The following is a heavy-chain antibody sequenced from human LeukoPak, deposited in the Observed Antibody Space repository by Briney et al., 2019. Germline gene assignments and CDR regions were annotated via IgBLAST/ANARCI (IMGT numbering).Heavy chain of an antibody. D-gene: IGHD3-3*01. J-gene: IGHJ3*02. Sequence: GGSLRLSCAASGFTFSSYWMSWVRQAPGKGLEWVANIKQDGSEKYYVDSVKGRFTISRDNAKNSLYLQMNSLRAEDTAVYYCAGSITIFGVVRGLDAFDIWGQGTMVTVSS. CDR3: AGSITIFGVVRGLDAFDI. CDR1: GFTFSSYW. V-gene: IGHV3-7*01. CDR2: IKQDGSEK.